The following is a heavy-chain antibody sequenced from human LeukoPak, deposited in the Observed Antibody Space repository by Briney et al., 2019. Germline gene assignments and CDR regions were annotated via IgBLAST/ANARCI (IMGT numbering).Heavy chain of an antibody. CDR1: GGSFSGYY. CDR3: ARDGRYCSSTNCPTKGVD. Sequence: TSETLSLTCAVYGGSFSGYYWSWIRQPPGKGLEWIGEINHSGSTNYNPSLKSRVTISVDTSKNQFSLKLSSVTAADTAIYYCARDGRYCSSTNCPTKGVDWGQGTLVTVSS. D-gene: IGHD2-2*01. CDR2: INHSGST. V-gene: IGHV4-34*01. J-gene: IGHJ4*02.